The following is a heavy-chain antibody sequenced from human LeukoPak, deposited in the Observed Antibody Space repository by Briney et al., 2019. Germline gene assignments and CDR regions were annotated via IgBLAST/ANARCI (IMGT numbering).Heavy chain of an antibody. D-gene: IGHD2-2*01. CDR1: GFTFSSYA. CDR2: ISGSGGST. V-gene: IGHV3-23*01. J-gene: IGHJ3*02. Sequence: GGSLRLSCAASGFTFSSYAMSWVRQAPGKGLEWVSAISGSGGSTYYADSMKGRLTISRDNSKNTLFLQMHSLRAEDTAVYYCAKGGYCSSSSCYGVDAFDIWGQGTMVTVSS. CDR3: AKGGYCSSSSCYGVDAFDI.